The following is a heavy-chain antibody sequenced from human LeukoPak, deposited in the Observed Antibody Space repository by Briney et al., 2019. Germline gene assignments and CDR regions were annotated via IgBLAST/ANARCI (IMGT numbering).Heavy chain of an antibody. D-gene: IGHD3-22*01. V-gene: IGHV3-33*01. Sequence: QPGRSLRLSCAASGFTFSSYGMHWVRQAPGKGLEWVAVIWYDGSNKYYADSVKGRFTISRDNSKNTLYLQMNSLRAEDTAVYYCAGVLLPLYGMDVWGQGTTVTVSS. J-gene: IGHJ6*02. CDR1: GFTFSSYG. CDR2: IWYDGSNK. CDR3: AGVLLPLYGMDV.